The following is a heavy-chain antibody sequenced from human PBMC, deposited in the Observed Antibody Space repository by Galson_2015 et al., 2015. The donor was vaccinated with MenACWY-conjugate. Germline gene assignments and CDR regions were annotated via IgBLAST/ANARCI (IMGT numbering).Heavy chain of an antibody. V-gene: IGHV3-53*01. J-gene: IGHJ6*03. CDR3: ARGYINTSYFRAYYYYMDV. D-gene: IGHD5-12*01. Sequence: SLRLSCAASGFTVGTNCMSWVRQAPGKGLDWVSVIYSGGSTHYADSVKGRFTISRDNSKDTLSLQMNNLRAEDTAVYYCARGYINTSYFRAYYYYMDVWGRGTTVTVSS. CDR2: IYSGGST. CDR1: GFTVGTNC.